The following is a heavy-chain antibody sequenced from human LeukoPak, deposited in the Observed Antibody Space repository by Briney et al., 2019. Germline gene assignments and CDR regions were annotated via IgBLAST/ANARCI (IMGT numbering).Heavy chain of an antibody. CDR3: ARDRLPGIAAARGSFDP. CDR1: GFTFSSYG. CDR2: IWYDGSNK. J-gene: IGHJ5*02. D-gene: IGHD6-13*01. Sequence: GGSLRLSCAASGFTFSSYGMHWVRQAPDKGLEWVAVIWYDGSNKYYADSVKGRFTISRDNSKNTLYLQMNSLRAEDTAVYYCARDRLPGIAAARGSFDPWGQGTLVTVSS. V-gene: IGHV3-33*01.